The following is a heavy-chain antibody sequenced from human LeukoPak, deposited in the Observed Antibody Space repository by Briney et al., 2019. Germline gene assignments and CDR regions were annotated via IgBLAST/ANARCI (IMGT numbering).Heavy chain of an antibody. J-gene: IGHJ4*02. CDR3: ARHAMDRGGFVFDY. CDR1: GVSISSFY. D-gene: IGHD3-10*01. CDR2: VYYSGST. Sequence: PSETLSLTCTVSGVSISSFYWSWLRQPPGKGLEWIAYVYYSGSTSYNPALKSRVTISVDTSKNQFSLKLSSVTAADTAVYYCARHAMDRGGFVFDYWGQGTLVTVSS. V-gene: IGHV4-59*08.